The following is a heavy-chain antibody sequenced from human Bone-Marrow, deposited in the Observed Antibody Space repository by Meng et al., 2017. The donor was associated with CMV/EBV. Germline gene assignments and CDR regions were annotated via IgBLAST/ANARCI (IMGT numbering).Heavy chain of an antibody. Sequence: SETLSLTCTVSGGSISSGGYYWSWIRQHPGKGLEWIGYIYYSGSTYYNPSLKSRVIISIDTSKNQFSLKLSSVTAADTAVYYCARRTATYFDYWGQGTLVTVSS. J-gene: IGHJ4*02. CDR1: GGSISSGGYY. D-gene: IGHD1-26*01. V-gene: IGHV4-31*03. CDR3: ARRTATYFDY. CDR2: IYYSGST.